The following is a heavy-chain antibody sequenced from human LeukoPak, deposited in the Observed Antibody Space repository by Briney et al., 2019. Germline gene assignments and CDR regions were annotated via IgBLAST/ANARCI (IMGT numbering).Heavy chain of an antibody. CDR2: IYYSGST. V-gene: IGHV4-59*01. J-gene: IGHJ4*02. D-gene: IGHD3-22*01. CDR3: AKDDYYDTSGYRD. CDR1: GGSISSYY. Sequence: SETLSLTCTVSGGSISSYYWSWIRQPPGRGLEWIGYIYYSGSTYYADSRKGRFTISRDNSKNTLYLQMNSLRAEDTAVYYCAKDDYYDTSGYRDWGQGTLVTVSS.